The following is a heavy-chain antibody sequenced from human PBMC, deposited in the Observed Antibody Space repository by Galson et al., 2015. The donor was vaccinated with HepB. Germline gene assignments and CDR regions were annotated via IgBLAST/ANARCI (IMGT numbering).Heavy chain of an antibody. CDR3: AKDRTTVAYYLDY. CDR1: GFTFSNYA. Sequence: SLRLSCAASGFTFSNYAMHWVRQAPGKGLEWVAFIWYDGSRKFYADSVKGRFTISRDNSKNTMYLQMNSLGADDTAVYYCAKDRTTVAYYLDYWGQGALVTVSS. CDR2: IWYDGSRK. J-gene: IGHJ4*02. D-gene: IGHD4-23*01. V-gene: IGHV3-30*02.